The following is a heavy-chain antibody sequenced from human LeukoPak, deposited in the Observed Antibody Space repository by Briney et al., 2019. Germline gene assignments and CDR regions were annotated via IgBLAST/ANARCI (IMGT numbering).Heavy chain of an antibody. D-gene: IGHD2-21*02. CDR3: ARVFCSGGDCYRYFDY. J-gene: IGHJ4*02. Sequence: ASVKVSCKASGYVFTSYDINWVRQATGQGLEWMGWMNPNSGNTGFGQKFQGRVTMTRDTSISTAYMELSSLRSEDTAVYYCARVFCSGGDCYRYFDYWGQGTLVTVSS. CDR1: GYVFTSYD. CDR2: MNPNSGNT. V-gene: IGHV1-8*01.